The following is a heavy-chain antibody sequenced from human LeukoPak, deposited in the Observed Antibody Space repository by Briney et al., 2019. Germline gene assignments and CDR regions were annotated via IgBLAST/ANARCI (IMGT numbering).Heavy chain of an antibody. CDR3: TKEGHYGSGSYPFDY. J-gene: IGHJ4*02. Sequence: GGSLRLSCAASGFTFSSYAMSWVRQAPGKGLQWVSSISGSGDSTYYADSVKGRFTISRDNSKNTLYLQMNSLRSEDTAIYYCTKEGHYGSGSYPFDYWGQGTLVTVSS. CDR2: ISGSGDST. V-gene: IGHV3-23*01. D-gene: IGHD3-10*01. CDR1: GFTFSSYA.